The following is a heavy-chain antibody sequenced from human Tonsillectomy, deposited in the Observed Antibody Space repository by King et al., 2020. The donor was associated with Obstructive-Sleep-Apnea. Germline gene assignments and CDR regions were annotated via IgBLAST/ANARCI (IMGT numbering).Heavy chain of an antibody. CDR3: VRDSGIAVASSFDF. CDR2: VFFNGDT. V-gene: IGHV4-39*07. CDR1: GGSIDTTSY. Sequence: VQLQESGPGLVKPSETLSLTCTVSGGSIDTTSYWGWIRQPPGEGLEWIGSVFFNGDTHLNPSLKSRISISVDTSKNQFSLKMHSLTAADTAVYFCVRDSGIAVASSFDFWGQGTLVAVSS. D-gene: IGHD6-19*01. J-gene: IGHJ4*02.